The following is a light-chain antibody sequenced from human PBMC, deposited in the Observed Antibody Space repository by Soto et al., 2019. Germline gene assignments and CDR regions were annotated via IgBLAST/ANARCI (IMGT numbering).Light chain of an antibody. CDR2: DAS. CDR3: QQRSNWPRGT. Sequence: EIVLTQSPATLSLSPGERATLSCRASQSVSSYLAWYQQKPGQAPRLLIYDASNRATGIPARFSGSGSGTDFTLTISSLEPEDFAVYYCQQRSNWPRGTFGQETKVDI. J-gene: IGKJ1*01. CDR1: QSVSSY. V-gene: IGKV3-11*01.